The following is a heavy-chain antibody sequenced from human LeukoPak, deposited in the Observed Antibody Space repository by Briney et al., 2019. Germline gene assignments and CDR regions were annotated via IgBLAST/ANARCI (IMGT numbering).Heavy chain of an antibody. CDR1: GGSISSGDYY. V-gene: IGHV4-30-4*01. CDR2: IYYSGST. CDR3: ARDVPVAWDRYGMDV. Sequence: SQTLSLTCTVSGGSISSGDYYWSWIRQPPGKGLEWIGYIYYSGSTYYNPSLESRVTISVDTSKNQFSLKLSSVTAADTAVYYCARDVPVAWDRYGMDVWGQGTTVTVSS. D-gene: IGHD1-26*01. J-gene: IGHJ6*02.